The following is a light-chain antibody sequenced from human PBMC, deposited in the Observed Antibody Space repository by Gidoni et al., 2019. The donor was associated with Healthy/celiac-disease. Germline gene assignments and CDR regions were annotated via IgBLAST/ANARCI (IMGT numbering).Light chain of an antibody. V-gene: IGKV1-33*01. CDR1: QDISHY. CDR3: QQYDNRPLT. Sequence: DLQMTQSPSSLSASVGDRVTITCQASQDISHYLNWYQQKPGKAPKLLIYDASNLETGVPSRFSGSGSGTDFTFTISSLQPEEIATDYCQQYDNRPLTFGGGTKVEIK. J-gene: IGKJ4*01. CDR2: DAS.